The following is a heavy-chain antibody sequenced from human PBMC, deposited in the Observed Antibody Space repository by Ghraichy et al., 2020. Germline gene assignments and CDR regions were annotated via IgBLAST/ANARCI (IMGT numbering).Heavy chain of an antibody. D-gene: IGHD6-19*01. V-gene: IGHV4-34*01. CDR3: ARVRKIAVAGNPPYMDV. Sequence: SETLSLTCAVYGGSFSGYYWSWIRQPPGKGLEWIGEINHSGSTNYNPSLKSRVTLSVDTSKNQFSLKLSSVTAADTAVYYCARVRKIAVAGNPPYMDVWGKGTTVTVSS. J-gene: IGHJ6*03. CDR2: INHSGST. CDR1: GGSFSGYY.